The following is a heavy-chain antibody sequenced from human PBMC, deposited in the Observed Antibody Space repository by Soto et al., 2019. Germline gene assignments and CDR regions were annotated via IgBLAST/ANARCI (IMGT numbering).Heavy chain of an antibody. CDR3: ARQITSKDLGLLWFGELSPPDAFDI. V-gene: IGHV4-39*01. Sequence: SETLSLTCTVSGGSISSSSYYWGWIRQPPGKGLEWIGSIYYSGSTYYNPSLKSRVTISVDTSKNQFSLKLSSVTAADTAVYYCARQITSKDLGLLWFGELSPPDAFDIWGQGTMVTVSS. CDR1: GGSISSSSYY. J-gene: IGHJ3*02. CDR2: IYYSGST. D-gene: IGHD3-10*01.